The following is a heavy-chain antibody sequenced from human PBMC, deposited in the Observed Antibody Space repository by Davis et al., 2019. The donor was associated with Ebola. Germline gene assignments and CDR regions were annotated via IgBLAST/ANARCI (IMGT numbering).Heavy chain of an antibody. CDR2: INPNSGGT. D-gene: IGHD3-3*01. J-gene: IGHJ4*02. CDR3: ARETRFLEWTHDY. CDR1: GYTFTGYY. Sequence: AASVKVSCKASGYTFTGYYMHWVRQAPGQGLEWMGRINPNSGGTNYAQKFQGRVTMTRDTSISTAYMELSRLRSDDTAVYYCARETRFLEWTHDYWGQGTLVTVSS. V-gene: IGHV1-2*06.